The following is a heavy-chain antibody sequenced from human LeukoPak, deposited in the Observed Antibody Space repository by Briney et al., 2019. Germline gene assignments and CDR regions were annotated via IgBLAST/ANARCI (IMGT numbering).Heavy chain of an antibody. CDR1: GGTFSSYA. V-gene: IGHV1-69*06. J-gene: IGHJ4*02. CDR2: IIPIFGTA. D-gene: IGHD3-22*01. Sequence: VASVKVSCKASGGTFSSYAISWVRQAPGQGLEWMGGIIPIFGTANYAQKFQGRVTITADKSTSTAYMELSSLRSEDTAVYYCARSPTMISRRYYFDYWGQGTLVTVSS. CDR3: ARSPTMISRRYYFDY.